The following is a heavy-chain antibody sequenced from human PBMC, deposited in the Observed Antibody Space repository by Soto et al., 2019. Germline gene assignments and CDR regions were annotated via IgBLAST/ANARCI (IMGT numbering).Heavy chain of an antibody. J-gene: IGHJ5*02. V-gene: IGHV1-69*06. CDR2: IIPIFGTA. D-gene: IGHD6-13*01. CDR3: ARVARIAAAGPDLNWFDP. CDR1: GDTCSSYV. Sequence: SVKVSCKASGDTCSSYVIRWVRQAPGQGLEWMGGIIPIFGTANYAQKFQGRVTITADKSTSTAYMELSSLISEDTAVYYCARVARIAAAGPDLNWFDPWGQGTLVTVSS.